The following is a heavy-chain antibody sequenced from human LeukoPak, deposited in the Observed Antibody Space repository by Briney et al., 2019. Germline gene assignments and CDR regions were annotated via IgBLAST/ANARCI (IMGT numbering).Heavy chain of an antibody. CDR3: ARDSCSSTSCPLRGLDY. CDR2: IWYDGSNK. V-gene: IGHV3-33*08. J-gene: IGHJ4*02. Sequence: AGGSLRLSCAASGFTFSSYGMHWIRLAPGKGLEWVAVIWYDGSNKYYADSVKGRFTISRDNSKNTLYLQMNSLRAEDTAVYYCARDSCSSTSCPLRGLDYWGQGTLVTVSS. D-gene: IGHD2-2*01. CDR1: GFTFSSYG.